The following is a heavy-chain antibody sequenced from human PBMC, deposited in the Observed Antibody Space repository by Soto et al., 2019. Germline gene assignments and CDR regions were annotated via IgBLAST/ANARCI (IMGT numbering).Heavy chain of an antibody. D-gene: IGHD6-13*01. CDR3: AKDVRVAAASPEVN. J-gene: IGHJ4*02. Sequence: QVQLVESGGGVVQPGRSLRLSCAASGFTFSSYGMHWVRQAPGKGLEWVAVISYDGSNKYYADSVKGRFTISSDNSKNKLYLQMNSLIAEDTAGYYCAKDVRVAAASPEVNWGQGTLVNVSS. V-gene: IGHV3-30*18. CDR2: ISYDGSNK. CDR1: GFTFSSYG.